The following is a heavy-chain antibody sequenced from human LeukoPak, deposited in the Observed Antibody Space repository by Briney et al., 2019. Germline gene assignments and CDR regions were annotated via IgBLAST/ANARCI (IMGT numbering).Heavy chain of an antibody. Sequence: GASVKVSCKASGGTFSSYAISWVRQAPGQGPEWMGRIIPILGIANYAQKFQGRVTITADKSTSTAYMELSSLRSEDTAVYYCARDCTRKGSGSYCSGYWGQGTLVTVSS. J-gene: IGHJ4*02. CDR2: IIPILGIA. D-gene: IGHD3-10*01. V-gene: IGHV1-69*04. CDR3: ARDCTRKGSGSYCSGY. CDR1: GGTFSSYA.